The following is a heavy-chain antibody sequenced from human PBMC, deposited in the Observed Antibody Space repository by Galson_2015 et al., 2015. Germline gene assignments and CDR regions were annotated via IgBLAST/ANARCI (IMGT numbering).Heavy chain of an antibody. CDR1: GGTFNSYA. CDR2: IIPIFGTA. Sequence: SVKVSCKASGGTFNSYAISWVRQAPGQGLEWMGGIIPIFGTANYAQKFQGRVTITADESTSTAYMELSSLRSEDTAVYYCARDRYCSSTSCYHPGPYYYGMDVWGQGTTVTVSS. CDR3: ARDRYCSSTSCYHPGPYYYGMDV. V-gene: IGHV1-69*13. J-gene: IGHJ6*02. D-gene: IGHD2-2*01.